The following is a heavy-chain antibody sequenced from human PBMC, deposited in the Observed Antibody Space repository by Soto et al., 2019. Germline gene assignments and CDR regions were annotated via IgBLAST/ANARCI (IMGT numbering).Heavy chain of an antibody. CDR2: ISAYNGNT. J-gene: IGHJ6*02. V-gene: IGHV1-18*01. CDR1: GYTFTSYG. D-gene: IGHD3-10*01. CDR3: ARTGAPRYYYGMDV. Sequence: GASVKVSCKASGYTFTSYGISWVRQAPGQGLEWMGWISAYNGNTNYAQKLQGRVTMTTDTSTSTVYMELRSLRSDDTAVYYCARTGAPRYYYGMDVWGQGTTVTVSS.